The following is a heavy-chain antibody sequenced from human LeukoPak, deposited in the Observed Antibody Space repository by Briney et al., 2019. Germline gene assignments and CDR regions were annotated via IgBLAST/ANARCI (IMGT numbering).Heavy chain of an antibody. J-gene: IGHJ4*02. Sequence: GGSLRLSCAASGFTVISNYMSWVRQAPGKGLEWVSVTYSGGSTYYADSVKGRFTISRDNSRNTVNLQMNSLRGEDTAVYYCARAPVRGAVAGVDYWGQGTLVTVSS. CDR2: TYSGGST. D-gene: IGHD6-19*01. V-gene: IGHV3-66*01. CDR3: ARAPVRGAVAGVDY. CDR1: GFTVISNY.